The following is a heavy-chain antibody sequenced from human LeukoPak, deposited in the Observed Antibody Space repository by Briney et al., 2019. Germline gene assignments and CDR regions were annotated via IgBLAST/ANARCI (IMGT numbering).Heavy chain of an antibody. J-gene: IGHJ4*02. V-gene: IGHV5-51*01. Sequence: GESLKISCQAYGYDFTSYWIGWVRQMPGKGLEWMGIIYPGDSDTRYSPSFQGQVTISADKSISTAYLQRSSLKASGTAMYYCAKLVLLASCSGGICYSGINYWGQGTLVTVSS. CDR2: IYPGDSDT. CDR3: AKLVLLASCSGGICYSGINY. D-gene: IGHD2-15*01. CDR1: GYDFTSYW.